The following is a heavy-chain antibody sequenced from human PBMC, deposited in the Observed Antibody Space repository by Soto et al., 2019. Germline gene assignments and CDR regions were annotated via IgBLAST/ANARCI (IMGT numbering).Heavy chain of an antibody. V-gene: IGHV3-7*01. CDR1: GFTFETSW. J-gene: IGHJ4*02. CDR3: VTGFR. CDR2: IKQDGSEK. Sequence: PGGSLRLSCAASGFTFETSWMTWVRQAPGKGLEWVANIKQDGSEKYYVDSVRGRFTISRDNARNSLYLQMNSLRAEDTAVYYCVTGFRRGQGTLVTVSS.